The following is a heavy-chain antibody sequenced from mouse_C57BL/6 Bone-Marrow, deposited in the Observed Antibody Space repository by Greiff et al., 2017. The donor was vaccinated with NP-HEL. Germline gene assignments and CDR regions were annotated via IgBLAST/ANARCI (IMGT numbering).Heavy chain of an antibody. Sequence: VKVVESDAELVKPGASVKISCKVSGYTFTDHTIHWMKQRPEQGLEWIGYIYPRDGSTKYNEKFKGKATLTADKSSSTAYMQLNSLTSEDSAVYFCARWGLRVYYAMDYWGQGTSVTVSS. J-gene: IGHJ4*01. D-gene: IGHD2-4*01. CDR1: GYTFTDHT. CDR2: IYPRDGST. CDR3: ARWGLRVYYAMDY. V-gene: IGHV1-78*01.